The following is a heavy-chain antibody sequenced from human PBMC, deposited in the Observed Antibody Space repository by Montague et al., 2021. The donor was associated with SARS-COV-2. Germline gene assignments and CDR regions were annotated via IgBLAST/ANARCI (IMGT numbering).Heavy chain of an antibody. CDR3: ARVGRQQLVRLSGMDV. D-gene: IGHD6-13*01. CDR1: GGSISSSSYD. J-gene: IGHJ6*02. V-gene: IGHV4-39*07. CDR2: IYYSGST. Sequence: SETLSLTCTVSGGSISSSSYDWGWIRQPPGKGLEWIGSIYYSGSTYYXPSLKSRVTISVDTSKNQFSLKLSSVTAADTAVYYCARVGRQQLVRLSGMDVWGQGTTVTVS.